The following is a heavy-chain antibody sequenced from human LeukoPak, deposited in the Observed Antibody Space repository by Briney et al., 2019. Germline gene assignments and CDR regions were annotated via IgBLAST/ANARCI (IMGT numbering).Heavy chain of an antibody. D-gene: IGHD3-22*01. V-gene: IGHV5-10-1*01. CDR1: GYSFTNYW. Sequence: GESLKISGKGSGYSFTNYWISWVRQMPGKGLEWMGRIDPSDAYTNYSPSFQGHVTISADKSISTAYLQWSSLKASDTAMYYCARHYRYYYDSSDYYYGASGAFDIWGPGTMVTVSS. CDR2: IDPSDAYT. J-gene: IGHJ3*02. CDR3: ARHYRYYYDSSDYYYGASGAFDI.